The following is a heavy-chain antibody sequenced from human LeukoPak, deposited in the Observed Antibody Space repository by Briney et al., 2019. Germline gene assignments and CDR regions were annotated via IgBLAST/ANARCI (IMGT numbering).Heavy chain of an antibody. CDR1: GFTFSNYW. CDR2: ISYDGSNK. V-gene: IGHV3-30-3*01. J-gene: IGHJ4*02. CDR3: AREEVVVAATHCFDY. D-gene: IGHD2-15*01. Sequence: PGGSLRLSCAASGFTFSNYWMHWVRQAPGKGLEGVAVISYDGSNKYYADSVKGRFTISRDNSKNTLYLQMNSLRAEDTAVYYCAREEVVVAATHCFDYWGQGTLVTVSS.